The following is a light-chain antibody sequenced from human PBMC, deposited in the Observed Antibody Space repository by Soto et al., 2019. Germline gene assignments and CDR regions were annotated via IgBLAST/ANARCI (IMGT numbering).Light chain of an antibody. J-gene: IGKJ1*01. CDR1: RSLTTW. CDR2: DAS. Sequence: DIQLTQSPSTLSASXXXXXXXXXXASRSLTTWLAWYQQKPGKAPKLLISDASNLEGGVPSRFSGSGSGTEFTLTISSLQPDDFATYYCQQYNSYQGTFGQGTKVDIK. V-gene: IGKV1-5*01. CDR3: QQYNSYQGT.